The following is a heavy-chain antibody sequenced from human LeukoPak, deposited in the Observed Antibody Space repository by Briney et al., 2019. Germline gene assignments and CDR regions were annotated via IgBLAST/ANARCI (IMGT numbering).Heavy chain of an antibody. CDR1: GFSVSTNY. D-gene: IGHD7-27*01. CDR3: ARDMTLGWFFDL. J-gene: IGHJ2*01. CDR2: IYYGGST. Sequence: GGSLILSCAASGFSVSTNYMSWVRQAPGKGLEWVSIIYYGGSTYYAGSVKGRFTISRDNSMNSVYLQMNTLKAEDTAVYYCARDMTLGWFFDLWGRGTLVTVSS. V-gene: IGHV3-53*01.